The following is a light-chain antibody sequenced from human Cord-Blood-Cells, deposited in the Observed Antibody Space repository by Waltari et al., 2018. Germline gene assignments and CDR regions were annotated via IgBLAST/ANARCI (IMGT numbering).Light chain of an antibody. V-gene: IGKV2-30*02. CDR3: MQGTLWPPIT. CDR2: KVS. J-gene: IGKJ5*01. CDR1: QSLVHSDGNTY. Sequence: DVVMTQSPLSLPVTLGQPASISCRSSQSLVHSDGNTYLNWFQQRPGQSPRRLIYKVSNRASGVPDRFSGSGAGTDFTLKVSRVEAEYVGVYYCMQGTLWPPITFGQGTRLEI.